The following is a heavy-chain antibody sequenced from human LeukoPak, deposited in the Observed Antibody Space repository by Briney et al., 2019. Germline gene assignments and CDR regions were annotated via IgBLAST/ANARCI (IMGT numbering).Heavy chain of an antibody. Sequence: SGGSLRLSCAASGFTFSDYYMSWIRQAPGKGLEWVSYISSSGSTIYYADSVKGRFTLSRDNAKNSLYLQMNSLRAEDTAVYYCASGSKGRRITGANYYFDYWGQGTLVTVSS. CDR1: GFTFSDYY. CDR3: ASGSKGRRITGANYYFDY. CDR2: ISSSGSTI. V-gene: IGHV3-11*01. J-gene: IGHJ4*02. D-gene: IGHD1-20*01.